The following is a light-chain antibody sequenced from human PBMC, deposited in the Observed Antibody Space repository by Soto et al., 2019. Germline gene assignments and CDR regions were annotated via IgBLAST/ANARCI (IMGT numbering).Light chain of an antibody. V-gene: IGKV3-11*01. J-gene: IGKJ1*01. Sequence: EIVLTQSPATLSLSPGERATLSCRASQSVSSDLAWYQQKPGQAPRLLIYGASSRATGIPDRFSGSGSGTDFTLTISRLEPEDFALYYCQQYNNWPRTFGHGTKVDI. CDR3: QQYNNWPRT. CDR2: GAS. CDR1: QSVSSD.